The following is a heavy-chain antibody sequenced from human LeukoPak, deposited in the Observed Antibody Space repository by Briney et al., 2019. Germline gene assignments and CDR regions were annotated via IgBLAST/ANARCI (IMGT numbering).Heavy chain of an antibody. CDR2: IDHSGRT. CDR1: GGSFSGYY. D-gene: IGHD2-2*01. V-gene: IGHV4-34*01. CDR3: ARGLAAAMIVF. Sequence: SETVSLTCAVYGGSFSGYYWSWIRQPRGKGREWIGEIDHSGRTNYNPSLKSRVTISVDTSKNQFSLKLSSVTAADTAVYYCARGLAAAMIVFWGQGTLVTVSS. J-gene: IGHJ4*02.